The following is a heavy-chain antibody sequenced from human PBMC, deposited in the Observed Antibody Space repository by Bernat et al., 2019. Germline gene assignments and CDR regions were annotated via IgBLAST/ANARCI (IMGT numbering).Heavy chain of an antibody. Sequence: QVQLVQSGAEVKKPGASVKVSCKASGYTFTSYGISWVRQAPGQGLEWMGWISAYNGNTNYAQKPQGRVTMTTDTSTSTAYMELRSLRSDDTAVYYCARWRYCSGGSCYLTGWFDPWGQGTLVTVSS. CDR1: GYTFTSYG. D-gene: IGHD2-15*01. CDR3: ARWRYCSGGSCYLTGWFDP. V-gene: IGHV1-18*01. CDR2: ISAYNGNT. J-gene: IGHJ5*02.